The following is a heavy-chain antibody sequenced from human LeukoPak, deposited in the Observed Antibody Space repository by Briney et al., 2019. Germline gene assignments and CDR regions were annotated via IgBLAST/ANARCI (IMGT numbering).Heavy chain of an antibody. CDR1: GGSFSGYY. Sequence: PSETLSLTCAVYGGSFSGYYWRWIRQPPGKGLEWIGEINHSGSTNYNPSLKSRVTISVDTSKNQFSLKLSSVTAADTAVYYCARSTPNDGYNQKFDYWGQGTLVTVSS. J-gene: IGHJ4*02. D-gene: IGHD5-24*01. V-gene: IGHV4-34*01. CDR3: ARSTPNDGYNQKFDY. CDR2: INHSGST.